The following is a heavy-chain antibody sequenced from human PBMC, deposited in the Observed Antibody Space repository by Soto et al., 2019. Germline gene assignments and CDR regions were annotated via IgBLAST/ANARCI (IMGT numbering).Heavy chain of an antibody. CDR2: IKQDGSEK. D-gene: IGHD5-12*01. Sequence: GGSLRLSCAASGFAFSSYWMSWVRQAPGKGLEWVANIKQDGSEKYYVDSVKGRFTISRDNAKNSLYLQMNSLRAEDTAVYYCAIDPYPSGYDFYYYYGMDVWGQGTTVTVSS. CDR3: AIDPYPSGYDFYYYYGMDV. V-gene: IGHV3-7*05. CDR1: GFAFSSYW. J-gene: IGHJ6*02.